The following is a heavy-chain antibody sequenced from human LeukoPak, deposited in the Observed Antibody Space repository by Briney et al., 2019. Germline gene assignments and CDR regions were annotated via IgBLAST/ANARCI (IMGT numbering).Heavy chain of an antibody. CDR2: IIPIFGTA. CDR3: ARVGYSSSWYYYMDV. CDR1: GYTFTSYD. D-gene: IGHD6-13*01. V-gene: IGHV1-69*05. J-gene: IGHJ6*03. Sequence: ASVKVSCKASGYTFTSYDINWVRQAPGQGLEWMGGIIPIFGTANYAQKFQGRVTITTDESTSTAYMELSSLRSEDTAVYYCARVGYSSSWYYYMDVWGKGTTVTVSS.